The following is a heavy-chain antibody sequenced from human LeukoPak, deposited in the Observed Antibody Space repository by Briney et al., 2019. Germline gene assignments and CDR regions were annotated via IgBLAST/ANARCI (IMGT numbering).Heavy chain of an antibody. Sequence: GGSLRLSCAASGLTFSSYWMHWVRQGPGKGLVWVSRINSDGSSIRYAASVKGRFTISRDNAKNTLYLQMNSLRAEDTAVYYCARSGSFPFDYWGQGTLVTVSS. J-gene: IGHJ4*02. D-gene: IGHD1-26*01. CDR3: ARSGSFPFDY. CDR2: INSDGSSI. V-gene: IGHV3-74*01. CDR1: GLTFSSYW.